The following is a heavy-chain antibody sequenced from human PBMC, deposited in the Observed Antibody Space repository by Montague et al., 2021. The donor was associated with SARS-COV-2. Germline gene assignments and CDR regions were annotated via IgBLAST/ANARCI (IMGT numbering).Heavy chain of an antibody. Sequence: RVTVSVDTSKKQFSLRLSPVTAADTAVYYCARDVVAATGTFDYWGQGTLVTVSS. J-gene: IGHJ4*02. CDR3: ARDVVAATGTFDY. V-gene: IGHV4-30-2*04. D-gene: IGHD6-13*01.